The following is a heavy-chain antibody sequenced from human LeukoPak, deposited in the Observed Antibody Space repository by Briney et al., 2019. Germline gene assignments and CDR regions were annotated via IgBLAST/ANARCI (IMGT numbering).Heavy chain of an antibody. J-gene: IGHJ4*02. Sequence: GGSLRLSCAASGFTFSSYAMSWVRQAPGKGLEWVAAIRCNGGNKYYADSVEGRFAISRDNSKNTLYLQMNSLRAEDTAVYYCAKDGFIVVTGDFDCWGQGTLVTVSS. CDR1: GFTFSSYA. CDR3: AKDGFIVVTGDFDC. D-gene: IGHD5-12*01. CDR2: IRCNGGNK. V-gene: IGHV3-23*01.